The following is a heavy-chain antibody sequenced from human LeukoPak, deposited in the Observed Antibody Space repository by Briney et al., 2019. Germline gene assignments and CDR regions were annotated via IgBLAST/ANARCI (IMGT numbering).Heavy chain of an antibody. D-gene: IGHD4-23*01. CDR3: AAQHGGNYKGPLHY. J-gene: IGHJ4*02. V-gene: IGHV3-11*01. Sequence: GSLRLSCAASGFTFGDYYMNWIRQAPGKGLEWVSHIDSSGTTKYYADSVKGRFTISRDNAKNSQFLQMNSLRAEDTAVYYCAAQHGGNYKGPLHYWGQGTLVTVSS. CDR1: GFTFGDYY. CDR2: IDSSGTTK.